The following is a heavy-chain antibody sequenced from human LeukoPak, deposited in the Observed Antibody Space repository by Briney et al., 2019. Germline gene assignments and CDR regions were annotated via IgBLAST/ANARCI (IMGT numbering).Heavy chain of an antibody. D-gene: IGHD3-9*01. CDR3: TRGGPSYYDILTGYYMGMFGNWFDP. Sequence: SETLSLTCTVSGGSISSYYWSWIRQPPGKGLEWIGYIYYSGSTNYNPSLKSRVTISVDTSKNQFSLKLSSVTAADTAVYYCTRGGPSYYDILTGYYMGMFGNWFDPWGQGTLVTVSS. V-gene: IGHV4-59*01. CDR1: GGSISSYY. J-gene: IGHJ5*02. CDR2: IYYSGST.